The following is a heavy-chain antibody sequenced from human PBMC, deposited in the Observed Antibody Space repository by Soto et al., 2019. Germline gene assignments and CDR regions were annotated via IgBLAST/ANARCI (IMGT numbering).Heavy chain of an antibody. D-gene: IGHD3-3*01. CDR1: GFTFSSYG. CDR2: ISYDGSNK. J-gene: IGHJ6*02. V-gene: IGHV3-30*18. Sequence: QVQLVESGGGVVQPGRSLRLSCAASGFTFSSYGMHWVRQAPGKGLEWVAVISYDGSNKYYADSVKSRFTISRDNSKNTLYLQMNSLRAEDTAVYYCAKDLTIFGVVNPYYYYYGMDVWGQGTTVTVSS. CDR3: AKDLTIFGVVNPYYYYYGMDV.